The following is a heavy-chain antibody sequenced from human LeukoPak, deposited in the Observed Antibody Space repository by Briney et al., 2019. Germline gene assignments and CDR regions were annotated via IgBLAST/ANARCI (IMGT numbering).Heavy chain of an antibody. Sequence: GGSLRLSCAASGFIFSRYGIHWVRQAPGKGLQWVSFIKYDGTTKYYADSVKGRFTISRDNSENTLYLQMNSLRAEDTALYYCARGDWGMYYFDYWGRGVLVTVSS. D-gene: IGHD7-27*01. CDR2: IKYDGTTK. CDR3: ARGDWGMYYFDY. J-gene: IGHJ4*02. V-gene: IGHV3-30*02. CDR1: GFIFSRYG.